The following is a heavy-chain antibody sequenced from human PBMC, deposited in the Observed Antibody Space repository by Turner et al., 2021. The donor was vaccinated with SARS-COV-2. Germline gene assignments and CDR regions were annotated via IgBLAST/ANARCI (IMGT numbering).Heavy chain of an antibody. CDR2: KSDDGSTN. D-gene: IGHD2-15*01. CDR1: VFTFSIYG. Sequence: QVHLEESGGGVVQPGRSLSLSCAAAVFTFSIYGMHWGRHAPGKVLEWVAVKSDDGSTNYDADSVKRRFTIARKNSKNTYYLQMNSLRAEDTAVYYGAKVVSPYSSGGNCYSSPAGYWGQGTLVTVSS. CDR3: AKVVSPYSSGGNCYSSPAGY. V-gene: IGHV3-30*18. J-gene: IGHJ4*02.